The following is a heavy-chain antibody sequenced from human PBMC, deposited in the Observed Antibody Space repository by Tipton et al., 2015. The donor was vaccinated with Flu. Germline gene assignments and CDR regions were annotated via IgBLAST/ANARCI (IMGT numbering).Heavy chain of an antibody. V-gene: IGHV4-34*01. Sequence: TLSLTCAVYGGSFSGYYWSWIRQPPGKGLEWIGEINHSGSSNYNPSLKSRVTISVDTSKNQFSLKLSSVTAADTAVYYCARDPSLGMPDYFDSWGQGTLVTASS. J-gene: IGHJ4*02. D-gene: IGHD2-2*01. CDR2: INHSGSS. CDR1: GGSFSGYY. CDR3: ARDPSLGMPDYFDS.